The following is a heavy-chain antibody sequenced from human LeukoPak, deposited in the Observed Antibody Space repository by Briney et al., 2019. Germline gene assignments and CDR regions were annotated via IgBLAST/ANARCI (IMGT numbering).Heavy chain of an antibody. V-gene: IGHV4-59*01. J-gene: IGHJ5*02. D-gene: IGHD6-19*01. CDR1: GGSISSYY. CDR2: IYYSGST. CDR3: AREDSSGWDNWFDH. Sequence: PSETLSLTCTVSGGSISSYYWSWIRQPPGKGLEWIGYIYYSGSTNYNPSLKSRVTISVDTSKNQFSLKLSSVTAADTAVYYCAREDSSGWDNWFDHWGQGTLVTVSS.